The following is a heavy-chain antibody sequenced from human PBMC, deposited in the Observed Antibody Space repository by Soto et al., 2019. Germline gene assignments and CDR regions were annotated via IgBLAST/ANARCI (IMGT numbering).Heavy chain of an antibody. CDR3: ARGIAAMVTESWFYP. V-gene: IGHV4-34*01. J-gene: IGHJ5*02. D-gene: IGHD5-18*01. Sequence: WSWIRHPPVKGLEWIGEINHSGSTNYNPSLKSRVTISVDTSKNQFSLKLSSVTAADTAVYYCARGIAAMVTESWFYPWGQGTLVT. CDR2: INHSGST.